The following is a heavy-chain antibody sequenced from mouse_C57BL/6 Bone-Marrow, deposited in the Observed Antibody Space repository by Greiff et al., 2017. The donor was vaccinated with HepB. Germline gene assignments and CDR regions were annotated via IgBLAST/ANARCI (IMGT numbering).Heavy chain of an antibody. J-gene: IGHJ3*01. CDR2: IWSGGST. V-gene: IGHV2-2*01. Sequence: VMLVESGPGLVQPSQSLSITCTVSGFSLTSYGVHWVRQSPGKGLEWLGVIWSGGSTDYNAAFISRLSISKDNSKSQFFFKMNSLQADDTAIYYCARNLYDGYYGGFAYWGQGTLVTVSA. CDR1: GFSLTSYG. D-gene: IGHD2-3*01. CDR3: ARNLYDGYYGGFAY.